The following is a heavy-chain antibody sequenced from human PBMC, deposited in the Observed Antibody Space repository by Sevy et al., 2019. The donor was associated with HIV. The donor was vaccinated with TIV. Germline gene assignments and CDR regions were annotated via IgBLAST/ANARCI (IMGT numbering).Heavy chain of an antibody. CDR1: GFTFSSYE. V-gene: IGHV3-48*03. Sequence: GESLKISCAASGFTFSSYEMNWVRQAPGKGLEWVSYISSSGSTIYYADSVKGRFTISRDNAKNSLYLQMNSLRAEDTAVYYCARGPNYYDSSGYYYAFDIWGQGTMVTVSS. D-gene: IGHD3-22*01. CDR2: ISSSGSTI. CDR3: ARGPNYYDSSGYYYAFDI. J-gene: IGHJ3*02.